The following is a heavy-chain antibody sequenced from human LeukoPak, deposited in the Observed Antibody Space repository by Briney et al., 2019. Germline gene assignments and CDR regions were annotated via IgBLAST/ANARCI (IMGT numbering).Heavy chain of an antibody. V-gene: IGHV3-21*01. D-gene: IGHD3-3*01. CDR3: ARVRTIFTLNSAFDI. CDR2: ISSSSSYI. CDR1: GFTFSSYS. J-gene: IGHJ3*02. Sequence: GGSLRLSCAASGFTFSSYSMNWVRQAPGKGLEWVSSISSSSSYIYYADSVKGRFTISRDNAKNSLYLQMNSLRAEDTAVYYCARVRTIFTLNSAFDIWGQGTMVTVSS.